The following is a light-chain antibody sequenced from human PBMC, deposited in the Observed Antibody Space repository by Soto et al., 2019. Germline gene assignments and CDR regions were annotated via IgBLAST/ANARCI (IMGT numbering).Light chain of an antibody. CDR1: SSNIGANY. CDR2: RKS. V-gene: IGLV1-47*01. J-gene: IGLJ1*01. Sequence: QSVLTQPPSASGTPGQRVSISCSGSSSNIGANYVYWYQHLPGTAPKLLIYRKSQRPSGVPDRFSGSKSGTSASLAISGLRSEDEGAYYCASLDDSLSGYVFGTGTKLTVL. CDR3: ASLDDSLSGYV.